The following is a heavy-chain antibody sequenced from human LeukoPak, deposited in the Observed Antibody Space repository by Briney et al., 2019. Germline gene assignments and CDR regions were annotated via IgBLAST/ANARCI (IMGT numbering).Heavy chain of an antibody. Sequence: GGSLRLSCAASGFTFSDYYMSWIRQAPGKGLEWVSYISSSGSTIYYADSVKGRFTISRDNAKNSLYLQMNSLRAEDTAVYYCARGGRAGAKLYNWFDPWGQGTLVTVSS. CDR1: GFTFSDYY. V-gene: IGHV3-11*04. D-gene: IGHD1-1*01. CDR2: ISSSGSTI. J-gene: IGHJ5*02. CDR3: ARGGRAGAKLYNWFDP.